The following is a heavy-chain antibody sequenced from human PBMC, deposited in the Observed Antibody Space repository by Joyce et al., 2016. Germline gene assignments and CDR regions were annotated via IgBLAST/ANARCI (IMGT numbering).Heavy chain of an antibody. CDR1: GFTFNSYA. CDR3: ARGDTYYGSGYYFDY. V-gene: IGHV3-30-3*01. CDR2: ISFDGNTE. Sequence: QVHLVESGGGVVLPGKSLSLSCAASGFTFNSYAMHWVRQAPGKGLEGVALISFDGNTEHYADSVKGRFSISRDKSMNTVVLQMNGLRADDTAAYFCARGDTYYGSGYYFDYWGQGTFVTVSS. J-gene: IGHJ4*02. D-gene: IGHD3-10*01.